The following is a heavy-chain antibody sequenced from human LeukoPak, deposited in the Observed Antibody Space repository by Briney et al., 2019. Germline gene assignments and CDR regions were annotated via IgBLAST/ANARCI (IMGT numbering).Heavy chain of an antibody. D-gene: IGHD3-3*01. CDR2: VFYTGYT. CDR1: GGSINNYY. V-gene: IGHV4-59*01. CDR3: ARIFPPEITIFGVPNGYFDY. J-gene: IGHJ4*02. Sequence: PSETLSLTCTVSGGSINNYYWSWVRQPPGKGLEWIGYVFYTGYTHYNPSLKSRVTISVDTSKNQFSLKLSSVTAADTAVYYCARIFPPEITIFGVPNGYFDYWGQGTLATVSS.